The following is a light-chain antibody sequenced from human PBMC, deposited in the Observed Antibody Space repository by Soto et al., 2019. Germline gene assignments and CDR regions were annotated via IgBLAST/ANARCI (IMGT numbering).Light chain of an antibody. J-gene: IGKJ1*01. Sequence: IVMTQSPAALSVSPGERATLSCRASQSVGSSLAWYQQRPGQAPRLLIYGASTRATGIPARFSGSGSGREFTLSISSLQSEDFAVYYCQQYYNWPPWKFGQGTRLEI. CDR1: QSVGSS. CDR3: QQYYNWPPWK. CDR2: GAS. V-gene: IGKV3-15*01.